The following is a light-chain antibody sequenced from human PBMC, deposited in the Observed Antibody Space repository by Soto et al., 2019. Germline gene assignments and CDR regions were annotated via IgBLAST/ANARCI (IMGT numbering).Light chain of an antibody. V-gene: IGLV2-8*01. CDR1: SSDVGGYNY. CDR2: EVS. Sequence: QSVLTQPPSASGSPGQSVTISCTGTSSDVGGYNYVSWYQQHPGKAPKVIIYEVSKRPSGVPHRFSGSKSGKTASLTISGLQADDEAHYYCSAYASNSPVVFGGGTQLTVL. CDR3: SAYASNSPVV. J-gene: IGLJ2*01.